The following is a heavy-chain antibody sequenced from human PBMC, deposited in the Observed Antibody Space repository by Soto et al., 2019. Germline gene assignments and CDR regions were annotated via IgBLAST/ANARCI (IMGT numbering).Heavy chain of an antibody. D-gene: IGHD5-12*01. CDR3: AKSADSGYQTIDAFES. J-gene: IGHJ3*02. Sequence: PGESLKISCKGSGYSFTTYWIGWVRQMPGKGLEWMGIIYPGDSETRYSPSFQGQVTISVDKSITTAYLQWSSLKASDTAMYYCAKSADSGYQTIDAFESWGQGTTVPVS. V-gene: IGHV5-51*01. CDR1: GYSFTTYW. CDR2: IYPGDSET.